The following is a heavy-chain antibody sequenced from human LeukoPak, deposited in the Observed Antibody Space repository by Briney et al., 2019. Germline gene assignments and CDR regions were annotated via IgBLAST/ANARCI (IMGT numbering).Heavy chain of an antibody. CDR3: TRDVWEGLLRLDC. Sequence: GGSLRLSCAASGFTFSNYNMNWVRQAPGKGLEWVSYISSTSTTIYYADSVKGRFTISRDNAKNSLYLQMNSLRAEDTAVYYCTRDVWEGLLRLDCWGQGTLVTVSS. J-gene: IGHJ4*02. D-gene: IGHD3-16*01. V-gene: IGHV3-48*01. CDR2: ISSTSTTI. CDR1: GFTFSNYN.